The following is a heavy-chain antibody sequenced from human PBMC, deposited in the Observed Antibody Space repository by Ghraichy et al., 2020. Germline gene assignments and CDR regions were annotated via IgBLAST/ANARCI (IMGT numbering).Heavy chain of an antibody. D-gene: IGHD3-22*01. Sequence: ASVKVSCKASGYTFTSYGISWVRQAPGQGLEWMGWISAYNGNTNYAQKLQGRVTMTTDTSTSTAYMELRSLRSDDTAVYYCARDPTRYYDSSGYPYDYWGQGTLVTVSS. CDR3: ARDPTRYYDSSGYPYDY. CDR2: ISAYNGNT. V-gene: IGHV1-18*04. J-gene: IGHJ4*02. CDR1: GYTFTSYG.